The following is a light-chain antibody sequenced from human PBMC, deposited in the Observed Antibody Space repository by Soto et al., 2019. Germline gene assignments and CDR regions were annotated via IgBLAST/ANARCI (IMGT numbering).Light chain of an antibody. CDR1: QSVSIY. V-gene: IGKV3-11*01. CDR2: DAS. Sequence: EIVLTQSPATLSLSPGERATLSCRASQSVSIYLAWYQQKPGQAPRLLIYDASNRATGIPARFSGSGSGTDLTLTITSLDPEDFAVYYRQQRPNWRYTFGQGTKLEIK. J-gene: IGKJ2*01. CDR3: QQRPNWRYT.